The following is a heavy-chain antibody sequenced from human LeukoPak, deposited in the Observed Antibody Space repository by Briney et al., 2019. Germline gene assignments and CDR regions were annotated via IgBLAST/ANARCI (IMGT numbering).Heavy chain of an antibody. CDR2: INHSGSA. Sequence: SETLSLTCAVYGGSFSGYYWSWIRQPPGKGLEWLGEINHSGSANYNPSLKSRVTISVDTSKNQFSLKLSSLTAADTAVYYCARGRRVGDGSSNWFDSWGQGTLVTVSS. D-gene: IGHD5-24*01. CDR1: GGSFSGYY. V-gene: IGHV4-34*01. CDR3: ARGRRVGDGSSNWFDS. J-gene: IGHJ5*01.